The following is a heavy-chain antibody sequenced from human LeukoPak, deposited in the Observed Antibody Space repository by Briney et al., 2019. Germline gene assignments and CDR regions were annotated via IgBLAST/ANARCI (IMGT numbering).Heavy chain of an antibody. CDR2: IIPIFGTA. CDR1: GGTFSRYA. CDR3: ARENYYGSGSYYT. J-gene: IGHJ5*02. Sequence: SVKVSCKASGGTFSRYAISWVRQAPGQGLEWMGGIIPIFGTANYAQKFQGRVTITADKSTSTAYMELSSLRSEDTAVYYCARENYYGSGSYYTWGQGTLVTVSS. V-gene: IGHV1-69*06. D-gene: IGHD3-10*01.